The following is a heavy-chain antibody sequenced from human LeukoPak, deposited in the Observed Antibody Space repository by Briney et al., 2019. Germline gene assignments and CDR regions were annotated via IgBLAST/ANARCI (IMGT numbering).Heavy chain of an antibody. Sequence: SETLSLTCAVYGGSFSGYYWSWIRQPPGKGLEWIGEINHSGSTNYNPSLKSRVTISVDTSKNQFSLNLASVTAADTAVYYCARVGVFGYCTRDSCHSPLDYWGQGTLVTVSS. D-gene: IGHD2-15*01. V-gene: IGHV4-34*01. CDR3: ARVGVFGYCTRDSCHSPLDY. CDR1: GGSFSGYY. CDR2: INHSGST. J-gene: IGHJ4*02.